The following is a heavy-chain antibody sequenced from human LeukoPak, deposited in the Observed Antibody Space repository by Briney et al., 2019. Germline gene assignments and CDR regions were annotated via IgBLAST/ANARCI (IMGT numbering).Heavy chain of an antibody. CDR2: IDSDGSRT. D-gene: IGHD1-26*01. CDR3: ARKSGSYYFFDH. V-gene: IGHV3-74*01. Sequence: AGGSLRLSCAASRFTFSNYWMHWVRQAPGKGLVWVSRIDSDGSRTSYADSVKGRFTISRDNAKNTLYLQMNSLRAEDTSVYYCARKSGSYYFFDHWGQGTLVTVSS. J-gene: IGHJ5*02. CDR1: RFTFSNYW.